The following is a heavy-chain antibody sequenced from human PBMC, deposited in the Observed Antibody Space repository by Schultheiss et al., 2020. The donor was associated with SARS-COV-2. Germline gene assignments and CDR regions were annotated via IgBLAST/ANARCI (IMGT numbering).Heavy chain of an antibody. D-gene: IGHD2-2*01. CDR3: ASRVPAAALDY. J-gene: IGHJ4*02. Sequence: SETLSLTCTVSGGSIDTGDYFWTWIRQSPGKGLEWIGEIYYSGSTNYNPSLKSRATISVDKSKNQFSLKLSSVTAADTAVYYCASRVPAAALDYWGQGTLVTVSS. CDR2: IYYSGST. V-gene: IGHV4-61*05. CDR1: GGSIDTGDYF.